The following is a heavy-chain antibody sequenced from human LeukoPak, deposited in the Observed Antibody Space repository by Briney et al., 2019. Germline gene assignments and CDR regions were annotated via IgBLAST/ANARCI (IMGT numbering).Heavy chain of an antibody. CDR1: GFTFSSYE. J-gene: IGHJ3*02. D-gene: IGHD1-26*01. Sequence: TGGSLRLSCAASGFTFSSYEMNWVRQAPGKGLEWVSYISSSGSTIYYADSVKGRFTISRDNAKNSLYLQMNSLRAEDTAVYYCARESSGSHLRHDAFDIWGQGTMVTVSS. CDR3: ARESSGSHLRHDAFDI. V-gene: IGHV3-48*03. CDR2: ISSSGSTI.